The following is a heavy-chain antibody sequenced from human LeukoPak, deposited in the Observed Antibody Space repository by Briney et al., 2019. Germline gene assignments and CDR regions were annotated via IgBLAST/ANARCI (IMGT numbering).Heavy chain of an antibody. CDR3: ARGMAARLYYYYYMDV. CDR1: GYTFTSYG. Sequence: ASVKVSCKASGYTFTSYGISWVRQAPGQGLEWMGWISAYNGNTNYAQKLQGRVTMTTDTSTSTAYMELRSLRSNDTAVYYCARGMAARLYYYYYMDVWGKGTTVTVSS. CDR2: ISAYNGNT. D-gene: IGHD6-6*01. V-gene: IGHV1-18*01. J-gene: IGHJ6*03.